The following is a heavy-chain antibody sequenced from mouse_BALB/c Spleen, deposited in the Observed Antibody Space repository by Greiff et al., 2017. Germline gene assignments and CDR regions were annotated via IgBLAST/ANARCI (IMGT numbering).Heavy chain of an antibody. CDR2: IWAGGST. V-gene: IGHV2-9*02. CDR3: ARDGHKGFAY. Sequence: VKLQESGPGLVAPSQSLSITCTVSGFSLTSYGVHWVRQPPGKGLEWLGVIWAGGSTNYNSALMSRLSISKDNSKSQVFLKMNSLQTDDTAMYYCARDGHKGFAYWGQGTLVTVSA. J-gene: IGHJ3*01. D-gene: IGHD1-3*01. CDR1: GFSLTSYG.